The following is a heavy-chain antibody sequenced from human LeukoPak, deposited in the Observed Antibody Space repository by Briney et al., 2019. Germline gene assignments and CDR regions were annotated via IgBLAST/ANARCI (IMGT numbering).Heavy chain of an antibody. D-gene: IGHD3-10*01. Sequence: GGSLRPSCAASGFSVNNNNMNWVRQAPGKGLGGVSYIENLGITYHADSVPGRFTTSRDSSRHPLYLQMNSLSADDTAVYYCAGGTYYGTGSRPGYLNYWGLGTLVTVSS. CDR3: AGGTYYGTGSRPGYLNY. V-gene: IGHV3-53*01. CDR1: GFSVNNNN. J-gene: IGHJ4*02. CDR2: IENLGIT.